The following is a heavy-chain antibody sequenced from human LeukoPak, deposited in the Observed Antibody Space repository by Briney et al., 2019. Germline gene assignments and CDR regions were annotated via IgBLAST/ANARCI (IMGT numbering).Heavy chain of an antibody. J-gene: IGHJ5*02. V-gene: IGHV6-1*01. CDR2: TYYRSTWYN. CDR1: GDSVSSNSVT. D-gene: IGHD2-2*01. Sequence: SQPLSLTCAISGDSVSSNSVTWNWIRQSPSRGLEWLGRTYYRSTWYNDYAVSVRGRITVNPDTSKNQFSLHLNSVTPEDTAVYYCARRLTQYDCFDPWGQGILVTVSS. CDR3: ARRLTQYDCFDP.